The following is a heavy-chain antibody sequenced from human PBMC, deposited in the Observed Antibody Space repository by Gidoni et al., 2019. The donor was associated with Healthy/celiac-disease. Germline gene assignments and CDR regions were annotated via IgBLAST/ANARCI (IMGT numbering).Heavy chain of an antibody. J-gene: IGHJ6*02. Sequence: EVQLVESGGGLVKPGGSLRLSCAASGFTFSSYSMNWVRQAPGKGLEWVSSISSSSSYIYYADSVKGRFTISRDNAKNSLYLQMNSLRAEDTAVYYCARDGDLYDFWSGYGMDVWGQGTTVTVSS. V-gene: IGHV3-21*01. CDR2: ISSSSSYI. CDR3: ARDGDLYDFWSGYGMDV. CDR1: GFTFSSYS. D-gene: IGHD3-3*01.